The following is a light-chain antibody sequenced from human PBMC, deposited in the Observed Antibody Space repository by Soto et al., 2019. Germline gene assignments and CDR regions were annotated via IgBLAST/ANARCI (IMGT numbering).Light chain of an antibody. CDR2: DVS. Sequence: QSALTQPRSVSGSPGQSVTISFTGTSSDVGNYNYVSWYRQHPSKAPKLVIYDVSKRPTGVPDRFSGSKSGNTASLTISGLQAEDEADYYCCSYAGSYTLVFGGGTKLTVL. V-gene: IGLV2-11*01. CDR1: SSDVGNYNY. J-gene: IGLJ2*01. CDR3: CSYAGSYTLV.